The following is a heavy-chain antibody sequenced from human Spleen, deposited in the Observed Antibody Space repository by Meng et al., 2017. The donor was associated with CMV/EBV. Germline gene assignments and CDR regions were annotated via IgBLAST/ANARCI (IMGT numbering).Heavy chain of an antibody. CDR2: IYHGGNT. Sequence: GSLRLSCAVSGASISSSNWWSWVRQPPGKGLEWIGEIYHGGNTNYNPSLKSRVSISVDKSKNQFSLNLSSVSAADTAVYYCARSRVDYDSWSGYYTPFNYWGQGTLVTVSS. V-gene: IGHV4-4*02. CDR1: GASISSSNW. CDR3: ARSRVDYDSWSGYYTPFNY. D-gene: IGHD3-3*01. J-gene: IGHJ4*02.